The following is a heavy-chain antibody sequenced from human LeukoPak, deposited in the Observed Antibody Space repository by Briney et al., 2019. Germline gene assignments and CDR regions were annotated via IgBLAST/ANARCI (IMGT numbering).Heavy chain of an antibody. CDR2: IYYSGST. V-gene: IGHV4-31*03. CDR3: ATKPSIAARRRGADYYYYYMDV. D-gene: IGHD6-6*01. J-gene: IGHJ6*03. CDR1: GGSISSGGYY. Sequence: SETLSLTCTVSGGSISSGGYYWSWIRQHPGKGLEWIGYIYYSGSTHYNPSLKSRVTISVDTSKNQFSLKLSSVTAADTAVYYCATKPSIAARRRGADYYYYYMDVWGKGTTVTVSS.